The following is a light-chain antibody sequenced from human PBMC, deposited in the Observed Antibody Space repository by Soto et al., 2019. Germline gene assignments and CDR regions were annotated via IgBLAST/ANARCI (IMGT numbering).Light chain of an antibody. J-gene: IGKJ4*02. CDR1: QSVSRY. CDR2: DIS. Sequence: EVVLTQSPATLSLSPGERVTLSCRASQSVSRYLAWYQQRPGQAPRLLIYDISNRATGVPARFSGSGSGTDFTLTISSLEPDDFAVYYCQQRSHWPAGFGGGTKVEIK. CDR3: QQRSHWPAG. V-gene: IGKV3-11*01.